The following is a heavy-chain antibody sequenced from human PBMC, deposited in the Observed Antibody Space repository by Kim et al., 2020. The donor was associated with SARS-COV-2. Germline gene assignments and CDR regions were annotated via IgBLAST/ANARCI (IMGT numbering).Heavy chain of an antibody. CDR1: GFTFSSYG. CDR3: ARDYSLARYDFWSGYRVGGIDV. V-gene: IGHV3-33*01. CDR2: IWYDGSNK. Sequence: GGSLRLSCAASGFTFSSYGMHWVRQAPGKGLEWVAVIWYDGSNKYYADSVKGRFTISRDNSKNTLYLQMNSLRAEDTAVYYCARDYSLARYDFWSGYRVGGIDVWGQGTTVTVSS. D-gene: IGHD3-3*01. J-gene: IGHJ6*02.